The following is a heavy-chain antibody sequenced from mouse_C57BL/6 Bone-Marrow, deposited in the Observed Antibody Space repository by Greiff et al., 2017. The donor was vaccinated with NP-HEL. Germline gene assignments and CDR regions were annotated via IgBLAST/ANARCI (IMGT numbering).Heavy chain of an antibody. J-gene: IGHJ1*03. CDR2: IYPGDGDT. CDR3: ARGYSYWYFDV. D-gene: IGHD1-2*01. Sequence: VQLQQPGAELVKPGASVKISCKASGYAFSSSWMNWVKQRPGKGLEWIGRIYPGDGDTNYNGKFKGKATLTADKSSSTAYMQLSSLTSEDSAVYFCARGYSYWYFDVWGTGTTVTVSS. V-gene: IGHV1-82*01. CDR1: GYAFSSSW.